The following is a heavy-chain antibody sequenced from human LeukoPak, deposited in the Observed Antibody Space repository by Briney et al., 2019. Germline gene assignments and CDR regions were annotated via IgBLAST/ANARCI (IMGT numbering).Heavy chain of an antibody. Sequence: SETLSLTCTVSGGSISSSRYYWGWIRQPPGRGLELIGTIYYSGSTYYNPSLKSRVTISVDTSKNQFSLELSSVTAADTAVYYCAREGSDIVVVVADTHWLWFDPWGQGTLVTVSS. J-gene: IGHJ5*02. CDR2: IYYSGST. D-gene: IGHD2-15*01. CDR3: AREGSDIVVVVADTHWLWFDP. CDR1: GGSISSSRYY. V-gene: IGHV4-39*02.